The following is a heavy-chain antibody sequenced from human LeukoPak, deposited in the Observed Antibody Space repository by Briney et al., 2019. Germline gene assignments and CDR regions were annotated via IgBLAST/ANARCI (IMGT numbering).Heavy chain of an antibody. V-gene: IGHV4-39*07. CDR2: IYYSGGT. CDR1: GGSISSRNYC. Sequence: SETLSLTCTVSGGSISSRNYCWGWIRQPPGKGLEWIGNIYYSGGTYYNPSLKSRVTISVDTSKNQFSLKLSSVTAADTAVYYCARGYGSGSYFGYWGQGALVTVSS. D-gene: IGHD3-10*01. CDR3: ARGYGSGSYFGY. J-gene: IGHJ4*02.